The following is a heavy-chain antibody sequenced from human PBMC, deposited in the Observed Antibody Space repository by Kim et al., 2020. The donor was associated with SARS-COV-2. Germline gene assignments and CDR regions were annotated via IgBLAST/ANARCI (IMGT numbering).Heavy chain of an antibody. V-gene: IGHV4-59*01. CDR3: ARLWYFPSGGAFDY. CDR1: GGSISSYY. Sequence: SETLSLTCTVSGGSISSYYWSWIRQPPGKGLEWIGYIYYSGSTNYNPSLKSRVTISVDTSKNQFSLKLSSVTAADTAVYYCARLWYFPSGGAFDYWGQGTLVTVSS. J-gene: IGHJ4*02. CDR2: IYYSGST. D-gene: IGHD3-10*01.